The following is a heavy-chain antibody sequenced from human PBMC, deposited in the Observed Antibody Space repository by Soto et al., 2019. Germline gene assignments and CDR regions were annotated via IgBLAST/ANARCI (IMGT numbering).Heavy chain of an antibody. J-gene: IGHJ6*02. CDR3: ARDRLGSSSRYAPSGDYYYGMDV. D-gene: IGHD6-13*01. Sequence: PGGSLRLSCAASGFTFSSYGMHWVRQAPGKGLEWVSYISSSSSTIYYADSVKGRFTISRDNAKNSLYLQMNSLRDEDTAVYYCARDRLGSSSRYAPSGDYYYGMDVWGQGTTVTVSS. CDR2: ISSSSSTI. CDR1: GFTFSSYG. V-gene: IGHV3-48*02.